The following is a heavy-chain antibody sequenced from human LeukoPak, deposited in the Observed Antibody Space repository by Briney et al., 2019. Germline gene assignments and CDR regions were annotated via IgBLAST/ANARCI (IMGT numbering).Heavy chain of an antibody. Sequence: ASVKVSXKASGYTFTDYYIHWVRQAPGQGLEWMGRINPNSGGTNYAQRFQGRVTVTRDTSISTAYMELSTLRSDDAAVYYCVRDKRSTAGNWFDPWGQGTLVTVSS. J-gene: IGHJ5*02. CDR1: GYTFTDYY. V-gene: IGHV1-2*06. CDR3: VRDKRSTAGNWFDP. D-gene: IGHD1-14*01. CDR2: INPNSGGT.